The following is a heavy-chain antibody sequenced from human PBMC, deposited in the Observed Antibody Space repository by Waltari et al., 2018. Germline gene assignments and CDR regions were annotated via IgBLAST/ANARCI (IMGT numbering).Heavy chain of an antibody. J-gene: IGHJ3*02. Sequence: QVQLQESGPGLVKPSETLSLTCTVSGGSISSYYWSWIRQPPGKGLEWIGYIYYSGSTNSNPSLKSRVTISVDTSKNQFSLKLSSVTAADTAVYYCARYVVPAADAFDIWGQGTMVTVSS. V-gene: IGHV4-59*08. CDR3: ARYVVPAADAFDI. D-gene: IGHD2-2*01. CDR1: GGSISSYY. CDR2: IYYSGST.